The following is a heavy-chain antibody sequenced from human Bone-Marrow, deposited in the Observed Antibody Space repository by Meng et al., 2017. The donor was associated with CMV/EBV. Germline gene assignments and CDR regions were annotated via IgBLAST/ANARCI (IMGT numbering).Heavy chain of an antibody. Sequence: GGSLRLSCAASGFTFSSYAMHWVRQAPGKGLEWVAVISYDGSNKYYADSVKGRFTISRDNSKNTLYLQMNSLRAEDTAVYYCAREFQNFWSGYYYYYGMDVWGQGTTVTVSS. CDR3: AREFQNFWSGYYYYYGMDV. CDR1: GFTFSSYA. CDR2: ISYDGSNK. D-gene: IGHD3-3*01. J-gene: IGHJ6*02. V-gene: IGHV3-30*04.